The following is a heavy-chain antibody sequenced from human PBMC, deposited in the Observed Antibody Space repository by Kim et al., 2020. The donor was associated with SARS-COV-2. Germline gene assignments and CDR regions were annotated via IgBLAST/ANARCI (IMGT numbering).Heavy chain of an antibody. CDR3: ARPRYSGSYYGAFDI. J-gene: IGHJ3*02. Sequence: DSVKGRFTISRDNAKNSLYLQMNSLRDEDTAVYYCARPRYSGSYYGAFDIWGQGTMVTVSS. D-gene: IGHD1-26*01. V-gene: IGHV3-48*02.